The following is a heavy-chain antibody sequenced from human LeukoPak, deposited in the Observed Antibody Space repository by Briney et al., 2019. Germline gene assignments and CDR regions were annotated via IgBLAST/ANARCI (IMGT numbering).Heavy chain of an antibody. CDR1: GFTFSSYA. CDR3: AKSGRYDSSGYYLTYGGEFFDH. Sequence: PGGSLRLSCAASGFTFSSYAMSWVRQAPGKGLEWVSAISGSGGSTYYADSVKGRFTISRDNSKNTPYLQMNSLRAEDTAVYYCAKSGRYDSSGYYLTYGGEFFDHWGQGTLVTVSS. CDR2: ISGSGGST. D-gene: IGHD3-22*01. J-gene: IGHJ4*02. V-gene: IGHV3-23*01.